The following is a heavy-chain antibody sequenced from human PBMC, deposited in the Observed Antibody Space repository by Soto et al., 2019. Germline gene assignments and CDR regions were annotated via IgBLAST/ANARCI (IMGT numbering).Heavy chain of an antibody. Sequence: TSETLSLTCTVSGGSISSYYWSWIRQPPGKGLEWIGYIYYSGSTNYNPSLKSRVTISVDTSKNQFSLKLSSVTAADTAVYYCAREGGSRYDYIWGSYRQDYYYYMDVWGKGTTVTVSS. V-gene: IGHV4-59*01. D-gene: IGHD3-16*02. CDR3: AREGGSRYDYIWGSYRQDYYYYMDV. J-gene: IGHJ6*03. CDR2: IYYSGST. CDR1: GGSISSYY.